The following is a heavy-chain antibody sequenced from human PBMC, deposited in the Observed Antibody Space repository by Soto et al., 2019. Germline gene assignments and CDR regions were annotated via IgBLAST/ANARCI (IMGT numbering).Heavy chain of an antibody. D-gene: IGHD2-15*01. J-gene: IGHJ4*01. Sequence: EVQLVESGGGLVQPVGSLRLSCVVSEFTFISSWMNWVRQGPGKGLVWVSRMNSDGSIPNYADSVKGRFTTSRDNAKSMLYLQMNSLRAEVTALYCCVTGWSEYWGHGTLVTVSS. V-gene: IGHV3-74*01. CDR2: MNSDGSIP. CDR1: EFTFISSW. CDR3: VTGWSEY.